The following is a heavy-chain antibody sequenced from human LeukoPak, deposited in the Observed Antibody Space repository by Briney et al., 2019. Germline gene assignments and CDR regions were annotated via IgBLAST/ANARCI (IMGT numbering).Heavy chain of an antibody. CDR3: ARGGYSSTLYGRYQH. CDR1: GFIFSTYS. Sequence: GGSLRLSCGASGFIFSTYSMTWVRQAPGKGLEWVSSISSSSSYIYYADSVKGRFTISRDNAKNSLYLQMNSLRAEDTAVYYCARGGYSSTLYGRYQHWGQGTLVTVSS. CDR2: ISSSSSYI. V-gene: IGHV3-21*01. J-gene: IGHJ1*01. D-gene: IGHD6-13*01.